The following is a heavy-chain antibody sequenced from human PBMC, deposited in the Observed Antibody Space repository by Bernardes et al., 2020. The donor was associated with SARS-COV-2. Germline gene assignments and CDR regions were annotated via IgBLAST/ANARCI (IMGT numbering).Heavy chain of an antibody. J-gene: IGHJ3*02. CDR3: ARDCTNGFCHLGAFDI. D-gene: IGHD2-8*01. CDR2: ISSSSSSK. V-gene: IGHV3-21*01. CDR1: GFTFSNYN. Sequence: GGSLRLSCEASGFTFSNYNMNWVRQAPGKGLEWVSSISSSSSSKYYADSVKGRFTISRDNAKNSLYLQMNSLRAEDTAVYYCARDCTNGFCHLGAFDIWGQGTMVTVSS.